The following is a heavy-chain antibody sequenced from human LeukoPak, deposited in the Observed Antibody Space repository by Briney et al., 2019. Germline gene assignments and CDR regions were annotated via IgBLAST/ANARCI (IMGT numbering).Heavy chain of an antibody. D-gene: IGHD4-17*01. V-gene: IGHV3-30*02. Sequence: PGGSLRLSCAASGFTFSTYGMNWVRQAPGKGLEWVAGIRFDGSNKYYEDSAKGRFTISRDNSKSTLYLQMNSLRAEDTAVYYCARGDYGDYDWGQGTLVTVSS. CDR3: ARGDYGDYD. CDR2: IRFDGSNK. J-gene: IGHJ4*02. CDR1: GFTFSTYG.